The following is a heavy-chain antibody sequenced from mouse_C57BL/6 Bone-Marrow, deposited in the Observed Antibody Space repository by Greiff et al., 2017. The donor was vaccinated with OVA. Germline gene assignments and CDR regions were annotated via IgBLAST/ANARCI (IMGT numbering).Heavy chain of an antibody. CDR2: IYPGNSDT. V-gene: IGHV1-5*01. CDR3: TRGRLYYGSSYWFAY. CDR1: GYTFTSYW. Sequence: VQLQQSGTVLARPGASVKMSCKTSGYTFTSYWMHWVKQRPGQGLEWIGAIYPGNSDTSYNQKFKGKAKLTAVTSASTAYMELSSLTNEDSAVYYCTRGRLYYGSSYWFAYWGQGTLVTVSA. D-gene: IGHD1-1*01. J-gene: IGHJ3*01.